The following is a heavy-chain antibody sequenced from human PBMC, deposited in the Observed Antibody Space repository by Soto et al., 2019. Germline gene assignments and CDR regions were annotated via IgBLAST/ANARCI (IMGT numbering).Heavy chain of an antibody. CDR2: ISPYNGNT. CDR3: ARVYGPLYFDY. D-gene: IGHD3-10*01. Sequence: EASVKVSCKASGYTFTTYGLSWVRQAPGQGLEWMGWISPYNGNTKYGQKLQGRVTMTTDTSTNTAYMELTSLRSDDTAVYYCARVYGPLYFDYWGQGTLVTVSS. J-gene: IGHJ4*02. CDR1: GYTFTTYG. V-gene: IGHV1-18*01.